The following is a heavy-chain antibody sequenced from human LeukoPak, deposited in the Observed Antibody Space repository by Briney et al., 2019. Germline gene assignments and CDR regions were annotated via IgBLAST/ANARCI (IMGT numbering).Heavy chain of an antibody. J-gene: IGHJ5*02. V-gene: IGHV4-59*08. Sequence: PSETLSLTCTVSGGSISSYYWSWIRQPPGKGLEWIGYIYYSGSTNYNPSLKSRVTISVDTSKNQFSLKLSSVTAADTAVYYCARHKGYYDFWSGYSNRHNWFDPWGQGTLVTVSS. D-gene: IGHD3-3*01. CDR3: ARHKGYYDFWSGYSNRHNWFDP. CDR2: IYYSGST. CDR1: GGSISSYY.